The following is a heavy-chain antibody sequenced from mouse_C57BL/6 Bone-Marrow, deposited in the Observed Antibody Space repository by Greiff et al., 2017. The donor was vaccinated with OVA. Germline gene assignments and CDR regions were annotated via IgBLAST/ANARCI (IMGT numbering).Heavy chain of an antibody. D-gene: IGHD2-1*01. CDR1: GYAFTNYL. CDR3: ARGDGNDY. J-gene: IGHJ2*01. V-gene: IGHV1-54*01. CDR2: INPGSGGT. Sequence: VQLQQSGAELVRPGTSVKVSCKASGYAFTNYLIEWVKQRPGQGLEWIGVINPGSGGTNYNEKFKGKATLTADKSSSTAYMQLSSLTSEDSAVYFCARGDGNDYWGQGTTLTVSS.